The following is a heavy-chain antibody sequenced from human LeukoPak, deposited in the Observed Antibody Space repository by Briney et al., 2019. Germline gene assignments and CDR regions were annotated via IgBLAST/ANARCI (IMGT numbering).Heavy chain of an antibody. CDR1: KITFSGYW. D-gene: IGHD2-8*01. CDR3: ALYCTNGVCSGTIDY. CDR2: IKKDGSEK. V-gene: IGHV3-7*01. Sequence: PGGSLRLSCAVSKITFSGYWMSWVRQAPGKGLEWVANIKKDGSEKYYVDSVKGRFTISRDNAKNSLYLQMNGLRAEDTAVYYCALYCTNGVCSGTIDYWGQGTLVTVSS. J-gene: IGHJ4*02.